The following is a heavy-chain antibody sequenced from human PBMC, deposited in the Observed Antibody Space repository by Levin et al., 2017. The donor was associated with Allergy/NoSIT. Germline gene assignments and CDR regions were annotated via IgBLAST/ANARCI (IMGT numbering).Heavy chain of an antibody. CDR1: GYTFTSYG. CDR3: ARDLDTAMGRVGWFDP. D-gene: IGHD5-18*01. Sequence: ASVKVSCKASGYTFTSYGISWVRQAPGQGLEWMGWISAYNGNTNYAQKLQGRVTMTTDTSTSTAYMELRSLRSDDTAVYYCARDLDTAMGRVGWFDPWGQGTLVTVSS. V-gene: IGHV1-18*01. J-gene: IGHJ5*02. CDR2: ISAYNGNT.